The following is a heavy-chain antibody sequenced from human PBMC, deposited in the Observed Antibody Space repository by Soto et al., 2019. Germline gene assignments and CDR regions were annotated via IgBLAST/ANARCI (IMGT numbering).Heavy chain of an antibody. Sequence: SETLSLTCFIYGTSFGGYYWNWLRQPPGKGLEWIAEINQSGTTNYNPSLKSRVTVSLDASKNQFFLNLTSVTAADTAVFYCARGRKGLTSYFDYWGQGTLVTVSS. CDR3: ARGRKGLTSYFDY. D-gene: IGHD3-16*01. CDR2: INQSGTT. CDR1: GTSFGGYY. J-gene: IGHJ4*02. V-gene: IGHV4-34*01.